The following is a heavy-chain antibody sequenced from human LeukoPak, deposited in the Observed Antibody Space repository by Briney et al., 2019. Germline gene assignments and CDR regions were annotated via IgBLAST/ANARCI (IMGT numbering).Heavy chain of an antibody. CDR3: ARGKLEELFDY. D-gene: IGHD1-7*01. CDR2: IIPILGIA. CDR1: GGTFSSYA. J-gene: IGHJ4*02. Sequence: SVKVSCKASGGTFSSYAISWVRQAPGQGLEWMGRIIPILGIANYAQKFQGRVTITADKSTSTAYMELSSLRSEDTAVYYCARGKLEELFDYWGQGTRVTVSS. V-gene: IGHV1-69*04.